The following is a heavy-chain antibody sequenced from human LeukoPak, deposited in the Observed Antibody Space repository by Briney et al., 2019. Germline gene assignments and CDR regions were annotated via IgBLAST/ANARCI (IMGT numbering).Heavy chain of an antibody. D-gene: IGHD3-3*02. Sequence: SETLSLTCTVSGGSISSYYWSWIRQPPGKGLEWIGYIYHSGSTYYNPSLKSRVTVSRDTSKNQFSLRLNSVTAADTAVYYCARINGGIWGQGNLVTVSS. V-gene: IGHV4-59*12. CDR3: ARINGGI. J-gene: IGHJ4*02. CDR2: IYHSGST. CDR1: GGSISSYY.